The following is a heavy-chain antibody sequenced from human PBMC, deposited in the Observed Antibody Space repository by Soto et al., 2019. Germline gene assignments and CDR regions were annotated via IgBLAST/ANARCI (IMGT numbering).Heavy chain of an antibody. D-gene: IGHD3-3*01. CDR1: GFTFSSYA. CDR2: ISGSGGST. V-gene: IGHV3-23*01. Sequence: GGSLRLSCAASGFTFSSYAMSWVRQAPGKGLEWVSAISGSGGSTYYADSVKGRFTISRDNSKNTLYLQMNSLRAEDTAVYYCAKDQVTIFGVVTLHYYYYYGMDVWGQGPKVTVYS. CDR3: AKDQVTIFGVVTLHYYYYYGMDV. J-gene: IGHJ6*02.